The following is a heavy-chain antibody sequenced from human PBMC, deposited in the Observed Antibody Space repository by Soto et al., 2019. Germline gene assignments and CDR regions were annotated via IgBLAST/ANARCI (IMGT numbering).Heavy chain of an antibody. D-gene: IGHD6-6*01. CDR1: GVSVNNDNYY. CDR2: IYYTGST. V-gene: IGHV4-61*03. Sequence: QVHLQESGPGLLKPSETLSLTCTVSGVSVNNDNYYWSWIRQPPGKGLEWIGDIYYTGSTTYNPALKSRVTISLDTSMNHFSLSLSSVTASDTAVFYCAREYSNSPEAFDFWGRGTLVTVSS. CDR3: AREYSNSPEAFDF. J-gene: IGHJ4*02.